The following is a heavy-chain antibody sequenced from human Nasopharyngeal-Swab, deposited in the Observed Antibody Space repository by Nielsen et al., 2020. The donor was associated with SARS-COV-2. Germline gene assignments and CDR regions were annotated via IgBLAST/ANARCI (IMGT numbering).Heavy chain of an antibody. D-gene: IGHD3-22*01. Sequence: WIRQPPWKGLEWIGEINHSGSTNYNPSLKSRVTISVDTSKNQFSLKLSSVTAADTAVYYCARGQGPRNYNDSSGYYYDVLGRGYYFDYWGQGTLVTVSS. CDR2: INHSGST. V-gene: IGHV4-34*01. CDR3: ARGQGPRNYNDSSGYYYDVLGRGYYFDY. J-gene: IGHJ4*02.